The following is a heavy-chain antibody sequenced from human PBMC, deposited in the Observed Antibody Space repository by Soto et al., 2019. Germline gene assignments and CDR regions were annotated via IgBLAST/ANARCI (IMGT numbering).Heavy chain of an antibody. J-gene: IGHJ6*02. V-gene: IGHV4-61*01. CDR3: ARDHMLGSSWSYYYYGMDV. CDR2: IYYSGST. Sequence: TSETLSLTCTVSGGSVSSGSYYWSWIRQPPGKGLEWIGYIYYSGSTNYNPSLKSRVTISVDTSKNQFSLKLSSVTAADTAVYYCARDHMLGSSWSYYYYGMDVWGQGTTVTVSS. D-gene: IGHD6-13*01. CDR1: GGSVSSGSYY.